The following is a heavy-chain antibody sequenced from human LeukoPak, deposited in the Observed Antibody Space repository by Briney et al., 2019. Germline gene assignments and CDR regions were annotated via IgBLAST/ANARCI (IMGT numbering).Heavy chain of an antibody. Sequence: PSETLSLTCAVYGGSFSGYYWSWIRQPPGKGLEWIGYIYYSGSTNYNPSLKSRVTISVDTSKNQFSLKLSSVTAADTAVYYCARHAIAAAGPDYWGQGTLVTVSS. CDR2: IYYSGST. CDR3: ARHAIAAAGPDY. CDR1: GGSFSGYY. D-gene: IGHD6-13*01. J-gene: IGHJ4*02. V-gene: IGHV4-59*08.